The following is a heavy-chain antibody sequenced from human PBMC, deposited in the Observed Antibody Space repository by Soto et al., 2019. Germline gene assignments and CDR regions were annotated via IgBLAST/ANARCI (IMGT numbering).Heavy chain of an antibody. CDR3: ARAGDSSGPVALVY. V-gene: IGHV4-4*02. Sequence: SETLSLTCAVSGGFITNHDWGSWVRQPPGKGLEWIGEIHHFGATNYNPSLKSRLSMSIDESKKQFSLRLTSVTAADTAVYYCARAGDSSGPVALVYWGQGTLVTVSS. CDR2: IHHFGAT. D-gene: IGHD3-22*01. J-gene: IGHJ4*02. CDR1: GGFITNHDW.